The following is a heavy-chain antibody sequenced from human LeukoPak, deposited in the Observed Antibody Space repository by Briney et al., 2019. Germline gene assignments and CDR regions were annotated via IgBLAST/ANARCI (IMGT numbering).Heavy chain of an antibody. J-gene: IGHJ4*02. CDR3: ARGYYGSVSSDY. CDR1: GGTFSSYA. CDR2: IIPIFGTA. V-gene: IGHV1-69*06. Sequence: ASVKVSCRASGGTFSSYAISWVRQAPGQGLEWMGGIIPIFGTANYAQKFQGRVTITADKSTSTAYMELSSLRSEDTAVYYCARGYYGSVSSDYWGQGTLVTVSS. D-gene: IGHD3-10*01.